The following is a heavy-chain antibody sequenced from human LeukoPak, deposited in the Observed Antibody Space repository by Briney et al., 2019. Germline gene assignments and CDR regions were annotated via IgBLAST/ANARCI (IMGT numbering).Heavy chain of an antibody. V-gene: IGHV3-21*01. J-gene: IGHJ4*02. CDR1: GFTFSSYS. CDR2: ISSSSSYI. Sequence: GGSLRLSCAASGFTFSSYSMNWVRQDPGKGLEWVSSISSSSSYIYYADSVKGRFTISRDNAKNSLYLQMNSLRVEDTAVYYCATRRFGELTYWGQGTLVTVSS. D-gene: IGHD3-10*01. CDR3: ATRRFGELTY.